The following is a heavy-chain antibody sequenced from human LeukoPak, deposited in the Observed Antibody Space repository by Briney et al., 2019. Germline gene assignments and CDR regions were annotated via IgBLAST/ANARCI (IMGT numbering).Heavy chain of an antibody. CDR2: IWYDGSNK. J-gene: IGHJ4*02. D-gene: IGHD5-24*01. CDR1: GFTFSSYG. Sequence: GRSLRLSCAASGFTFSSYGMHWVRQAPGKGLEWVAVIWYDGSNKYYADSVKGRFTISRDNSKNTLYLQMNSLRAEDTAVYDCARDQRWLQFILDYWGQGTLVTVSS. V-gene: IGHV3-33*01. CDR3: ARDQRWLQFILDY.